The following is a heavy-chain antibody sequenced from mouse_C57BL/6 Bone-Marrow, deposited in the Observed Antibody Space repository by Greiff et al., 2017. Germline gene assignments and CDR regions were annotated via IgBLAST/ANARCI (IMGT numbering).Heavy chain of an antibody. V-gene: IGHV1-64*01. CDR1: GYTFTSYW. D-gene: IGHD1-1*01. J-gene: IGHJ2*01. Sequence: QVQLQQPGAELVKPGASVKLSCKASGYTFTSYWLHWVKQRPGPGLEWIGMIHPNSGSTNYNEKFKSKATLTVDKSSSTAYMQLSSLTSEDSAVYYCAVITTVVGRDYWGQGTTLTVSS. CDR2: IHPNSGST. CDR3: AVITTVVGRDY.